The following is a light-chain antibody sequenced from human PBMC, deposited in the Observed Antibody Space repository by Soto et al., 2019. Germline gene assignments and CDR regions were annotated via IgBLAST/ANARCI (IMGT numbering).Light chain of an antibody. CDR2: DNN. Sequence: QSVLTQPPSVSTAPGQKVTISCSRSSSNIGNNYVSWYQQLPGTAPKLLIYDNNKRPSGIPDRFSGSKSGTSATLGITGLQTVDEADYYCGTWDSSLSAVVFGGGTKLTVL. CDR1: SSNIGNNY. CDR3: GTWDSSLSAVV. V-gene: IGLV1-51*01. J-gene: IGLJ2*01.